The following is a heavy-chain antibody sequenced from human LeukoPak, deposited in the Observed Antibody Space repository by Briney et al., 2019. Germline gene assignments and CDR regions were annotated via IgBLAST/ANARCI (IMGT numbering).Heavy chain of an antibody. CDR1: GGSISSSSYY. V-gene: IGHV4-39*07. CDR3: AREVLELPSSVVSRWGYYFDY. CDR2: IYYSGST. Sequence: SETLSLTCTVSGGSISSSSYYWGWIRQPPGKGLEWIGSIYYSGSTYYNPSLKSRVTISVDTSKNQFSLKLSSVTAADTAVYYCAREVLELPSSVVSRWGYYFDYWGQGTLVTVSS. J-gene: IGHJ4*02. D-gene: IGHD1-7*01.